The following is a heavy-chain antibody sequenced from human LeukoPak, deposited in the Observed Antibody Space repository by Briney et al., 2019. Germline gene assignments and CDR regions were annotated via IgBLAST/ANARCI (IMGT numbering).Heavy chain of an antibody. V-gene: IGHV1-2*02. CDR3: ARGAVAGTSFDY. CDR2: INPNSGGT. J-gene: IGHJ4*02. CDR1: GYTFTGYY. D-gene: IGHD6-19*01. Sequence: ASVKVSCKASGYTFTGYYMHWVRQAPGQGLEWMGWINPNSGGTNYAQKFQGRVTMTRDTPISTAYMELSRLRSDDTAVYYCARGAVAGTSFDYWGQGTLVTVSS.